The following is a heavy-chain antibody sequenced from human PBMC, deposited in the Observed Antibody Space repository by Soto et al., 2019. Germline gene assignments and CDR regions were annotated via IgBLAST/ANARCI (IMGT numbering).Heavy chain of an antibody. V-gene: IGHV6-1*01. Sequence: QVQLQQSGPGLVKPSQTLSLTCAISGDSVSSNSVAWHWIRQSPSRGLEWLGRTYYRSKWYNDYAVSVKSRITINPDTPKNQFSLLLNSVTPEDTAVYYCARDNIVGGMDLFDYWGQGTLVTVSS. CDR2: TYYRSKWYN. CDR3: ARDNIVGGMDLFDY. CDR1: GDSVSSNSVA. J-gene: IGHJ4*02. D-gene: IGHD1-26*01.